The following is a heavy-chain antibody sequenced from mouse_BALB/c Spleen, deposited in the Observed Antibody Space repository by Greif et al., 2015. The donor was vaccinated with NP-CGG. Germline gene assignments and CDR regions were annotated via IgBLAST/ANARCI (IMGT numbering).Heavy chain of an antibody. V-gene: IGHV1-74*01. CDR3: ASYYYGSSPFAY. J-gene: IGHJ3*01. D-gene: IGHD1-1*01. CDR1: GYSFTSYW. Sequence: QVQLKQSGAELVRPGASVKLSCKASGYSFTSYWMNWVKQRPGQGLEWIGMIHPSDSETRLNQKFKDKATLTVDKSSSTAYMQLSSPTSEDSAVYYCASYYYGSSPFAYWGQGTLVTVSA. CDR2: IHPSDSET.